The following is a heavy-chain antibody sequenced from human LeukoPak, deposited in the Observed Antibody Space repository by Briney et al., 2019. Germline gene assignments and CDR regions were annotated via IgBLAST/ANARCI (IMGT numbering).Heavy chain of an antibody. V-gene: IGHV3-7*01. Sequence: PGGSLRLSCAASGFTFSSYWMSWVRQAPGKGLEWVVNIKQDGSEKYYVDSVKGRFTISRDNAKNSLYLQMNSLRAEDTAVYYCARRTTHYYDSSGYRPIDAFDIWGQGTMVTVSS. J-gene: IGHJ3*02. CDR1: GFTFSSYW. CDR2: IKQDGSEK. CDR3: ARRTTHYYDSSGYRPIDAFDI. D-gene: IGHD3-22*01.